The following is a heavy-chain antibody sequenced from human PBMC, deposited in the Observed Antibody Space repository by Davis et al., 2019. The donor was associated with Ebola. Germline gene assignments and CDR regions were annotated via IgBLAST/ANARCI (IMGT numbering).Heavy chain of an antibody. CDR2: ISGSGGST. D-gene: IGHD3-3*01. J-gene: IGHJ4*02. CDR1: GFNFYNYA. CDR3: AKDWSIFGVVTAFDY. V-gene: IGHV3-23*01. Sequence: GESLKISCAASGFNFYNYAMSWVRQAPGKGLEWVSAISGSGGSTYYADSVKGRFTISRDNSKNTLYLQMNSLRAEDTAVYYCAKDWSIFGVVTAFDYWGQGTLVTVSS.